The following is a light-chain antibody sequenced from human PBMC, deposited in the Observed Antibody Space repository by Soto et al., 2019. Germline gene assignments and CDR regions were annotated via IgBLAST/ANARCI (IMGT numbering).Light chain of an antibody. CDR2: ETS. CDR1: TSDFVNNF. CDR3: GTWDTSVSADV. Sequence: QSVLTQPPSVSAAPGQKVTISCSGSTSDFVNNFVSWYQLLPGTAPKLLIYETSKRHSGIPDRFSASKSGTSATLDITGLQAGDEADYYCGTWDTSVSADVFGTGTKVTVL. J-gene: IGLJ1*01. V-gene: IGLV1-51*02.